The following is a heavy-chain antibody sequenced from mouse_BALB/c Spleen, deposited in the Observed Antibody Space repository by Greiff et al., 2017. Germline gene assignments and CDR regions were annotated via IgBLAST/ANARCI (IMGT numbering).Heavy chain of an antibody. CDR2: INPSSGYT. Sequence: QVQLKESGTVLARPGASVKMSCKASGYTFTSYTMHWVKQRPGQGLEWIGYINPSSGYTEYNQKFKDKTTLTADKSSSTAYMQLSSLTSEDSAVYYCARLGWDLLFDYWGQGTTLTVSS. V-gene: IGHV1-4*02. CDR1: GYTFTSYT. D-gene: IGHD4-1*01. J-gene: IGHJ2*01. CDR3: ARLGWDLLFDY.